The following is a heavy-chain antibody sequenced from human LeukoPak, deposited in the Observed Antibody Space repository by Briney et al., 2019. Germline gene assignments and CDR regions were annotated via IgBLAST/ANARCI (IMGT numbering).Heavy chain of an antibody. CDR3: TREPQSEGGFDV. Sequence: ASVKVFCKATGYTIITYGIDGVRLAPGQGLEWLGWISPYNDNTIYARKFQGRVTVTADTSTNTAYMELRSLTSDDTAIYFCTREPQSEGGFDVWGEGTTATVSS. V-gene: IGHV1-18*04. J-gene: IGHJ6*04. CDR2: ISPYNDNT. CDR1: GYTIITYG.